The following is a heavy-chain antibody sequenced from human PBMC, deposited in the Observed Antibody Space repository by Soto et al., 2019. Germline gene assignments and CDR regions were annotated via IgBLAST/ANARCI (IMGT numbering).Heavy chain of an antibody. CDR2: IHPIVGST. Sequence: QVQLVQSGAEVKKPGASVKVSCRASGYTFTNYYMHWVRQAPGQGLEWMGIIHPIVGSTSYAKKFKGRVTLTRDTSTSTVYMELTSLRSDDTAGYYCVREWLLLNARPDQYYGLDVWGQGTTVIVSS. V-gene: IGHV1-46*01. J-gene: IGHJ6*02. CDR1: GYTFTNYY. D-gene: IGHD5-12*01. CDR3: VREWLLLNARPDQYYGLDV.